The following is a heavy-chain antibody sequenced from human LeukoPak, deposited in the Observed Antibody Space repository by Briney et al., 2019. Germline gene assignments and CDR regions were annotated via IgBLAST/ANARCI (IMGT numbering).Heavy chain of an antibody. CDR2: IYSGGTT. V-gene: IGHV3-66*04. D-gene: IGHD4-17*01. Sequence: AGGSLRLSCAVSGFSVSTKYMSWVRQAPGKGLEWVSVIYSGGTTYYADSVKGRFTISRDNSKNTLFLQMNSLRVEDTALYYCARHRYGLWYFDSWGQGTLVIVSS. CDR1: GFSVSTKY. CDR3: ARHRYGLWYFDS. J-gene: IGHJ4*02.